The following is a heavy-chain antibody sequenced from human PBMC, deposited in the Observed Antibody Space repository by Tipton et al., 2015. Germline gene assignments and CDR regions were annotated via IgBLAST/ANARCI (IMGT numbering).Heavy chain of an antibody. CDR3: AREGGSGWGPFDY. Sequence: QSGAEVKKPGASVKVSCEASGYSFGAYGITWVRQASGQGLEWLGWITTYSGNTNYAQNFQGRVTLTADTSTNTAFMQLRSLKPDDTAVYYCAREGGSGWGPFDYWGQGTLLIVSS. V-gene: IGHV1-18*01. CDR1: GYSFGAYG. J-gene: IGHJ4*02. D-gene: IGHD6-19*01. CDR2: ITTYSGNT.